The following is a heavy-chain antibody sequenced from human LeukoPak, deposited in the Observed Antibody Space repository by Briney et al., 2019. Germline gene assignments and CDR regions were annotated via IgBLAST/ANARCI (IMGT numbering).Heavy chain of an antibody. J-gene: IGHJ5*02. CDR3: AKAEHPYSSSWYSQNWFDP. CDR2: ISGSGGST. Sequence: GGSLRLSCAASGFTFSSYAMSWVRQAPGKGLEWVSAISGSGGSTYYADPVKGRFTISRDNSKNTLYLQMNSLRAEDTAVYYCAKAEHPYSSSWYSQNWFDPWGQGTLVTVSS. V-gene: IGHV3-23*01. D-gene: IGHD6-13*01. CDR1: GFTFSSYA.